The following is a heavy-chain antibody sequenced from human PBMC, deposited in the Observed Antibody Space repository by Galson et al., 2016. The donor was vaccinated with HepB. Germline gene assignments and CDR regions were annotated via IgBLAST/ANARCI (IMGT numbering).Heavy chain of an antibody. J-gene: IGHJ4*02. V-gene: IGHV3-30*18. CDR3: SKDKRNVVVKGTSVPAY. CDR1: GFTFSSYG. D-gene: IGHD2-15*01. CDR2: ISYDGKDE. Sequence: SLRLSCAASGFTFSSYGMHWVRQAPGKGLEWVAFISYDGKDEYYTDSVKGRFTISRDNSKNTVYLQLSSLTTEDTAMYFCSKDKRNVVVKGTSVPAYWGQGTLVTVSS.